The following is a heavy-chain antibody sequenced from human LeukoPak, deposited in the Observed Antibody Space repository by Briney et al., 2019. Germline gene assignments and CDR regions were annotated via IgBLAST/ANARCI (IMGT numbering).Heavy chain of an antibody. CDR1: GFTFSTYW. Sequence: GGSLRLSCAASGFTFSTYWMSWVRQAPGKGLEWVANIKQDGSEEYYVDSVKGRLTISRDNAKNSLYPQMNSLRAEDTAMYYCARDSAGNDYWGQGTLVTVSS. J-gene: IGHJ4*02. V-gene: IGHV3-7*01. D-gene: IGHD6-13*01. CDR3: ARDSAGNDY. CDR2: IKQDGSEE.